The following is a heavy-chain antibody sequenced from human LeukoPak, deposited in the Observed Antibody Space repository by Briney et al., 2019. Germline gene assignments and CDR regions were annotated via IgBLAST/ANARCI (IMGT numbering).Heavy chain of an antibody. CDR2: IYYSGST. CDR1: GGSISSYY. J-gene: IGHJ5*02. CDR3: ARDSGYNWFDR. D-gene: IGHD3-22*01. Sequence: KPSETLSLTCTVSGGSISSYYLSWIRQPPGKGLEWIGYIYYSGSTNYNPSLKNRVTISVDTSKKQFSLKLSAVAAADSAVYYCARDSGYNWFDRWGQGTLVTVSS. V-gene: IGHV4-59*01.